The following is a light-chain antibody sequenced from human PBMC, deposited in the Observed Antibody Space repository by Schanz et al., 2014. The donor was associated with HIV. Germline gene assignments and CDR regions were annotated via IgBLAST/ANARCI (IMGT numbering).Light chain of an antibody. J-gene: IGKJ1*01. Sequence: DIQMTQSPSSVSASVGDRVTITCRASQFINTWLAWYQQKPGKAPKRLIYDASSLQSGVPSRFSGSGSGTEFTLTISSLQPDDSATYYCHQYADSSWSFGLGTKVETK. V-gene: IGKV1-12*01. CDR3: HQYADSSWS. CDR2: DAS. CDR1: QFINTW.